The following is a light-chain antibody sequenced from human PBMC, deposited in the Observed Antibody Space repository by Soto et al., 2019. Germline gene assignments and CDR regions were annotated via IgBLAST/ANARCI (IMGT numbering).Light chain of an antibody. Sequence: QSVLTQPASLSGSPGQSITISCTGTSTDIGSYNYVSWYQQHPGKAPILMIFDVSYRPSGISDRFSGSKSGNTASLTISGLQPEDEADYYCSSYGASSTLFGGGTKLTVL. CDR2: DVS. CDR1: STDIGSYNY. CDR3: SSYGASSTL. J-gene: IGLJ2*01. V-gene: IGLV2-14*03.